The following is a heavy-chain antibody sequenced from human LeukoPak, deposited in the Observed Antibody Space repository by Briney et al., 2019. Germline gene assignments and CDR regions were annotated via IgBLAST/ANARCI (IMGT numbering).Heavy chain of an antibody. V-gene: IGHV4-59*01. J-gene: IGHJ5*02. CDR3: ARAPGYYSNWIDP. CDR2: IYYSGST. CDR1: GGSISSYY. D-gene: IGHD3-22*01. Sequence: NPSETLSLTCTVSGGSISSYYWSWIRQPPGKGLEWIGYIYYSGSTNYNPSLKSRVTISVDTSKNQFSLKLSSVTAADTAVYYCARAPGYYSNWIDPWGQGTLVTVSS.